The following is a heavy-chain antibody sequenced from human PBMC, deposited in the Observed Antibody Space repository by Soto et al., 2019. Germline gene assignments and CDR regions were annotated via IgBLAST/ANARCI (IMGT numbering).Heavy chain of an antibody. Sequence: ASVKVSCKASGYTFTSYYMHWVRQAPGQGLEWMGIINPSGGSTSYAQKFQGRVTMTRDTSTSTVYMELSSLRSEDTAVYYCARGVGMAVASIAARLVPGPWGQGTLVTVSS. V-gene: IGHV1-46*01. D-gene: IGHD6-6*01. CDR1: GYTFTSYY. J-gene: IGHJ4*02. CDR2: INPSGGST. CDR3: ARGVGMAVASIAARLVPGP.